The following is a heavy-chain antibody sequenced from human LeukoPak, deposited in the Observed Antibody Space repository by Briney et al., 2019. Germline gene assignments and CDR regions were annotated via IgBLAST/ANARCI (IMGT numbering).Heavy chain of an antibody. Sequence: GSLRLSCAASGFTFSSHWMTWVRQAPGRGLEWVAKIKQDGSEKSYVDSVRGRFTISRDNAENSLYLHMSSLRVEDTAVYYCTRDAPWGLFGDWGQGTLVTVSS. CDR1: GFTFSSHW. CDR2: IKQDGSEK. CDR3: TRDAPWGLFGD. V-gene: IGHV3-7*01. J-gene: IGHJ4*02. D-gene: IGHD3-3*01.